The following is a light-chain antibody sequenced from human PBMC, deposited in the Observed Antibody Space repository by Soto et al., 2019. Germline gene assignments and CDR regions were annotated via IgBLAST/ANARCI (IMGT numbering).Light chain of an antibody. CDR3: TSYAAGKNVV. J-gene: IGLJ2*01. CDR1: SSDVGNYNY. Sequence: QSALTQPPSASGSPGQSVTISCTGTSSDVGNYNYVSWYQQYPGKAPKLMIYEVNKRPSGVPERFSGSKSGNTASLTVSGLHAEDEADYYCTSYAAGKNVVFGGGTKVTVL. CDR2: EVN. V-gene: IGLV2-8*01.